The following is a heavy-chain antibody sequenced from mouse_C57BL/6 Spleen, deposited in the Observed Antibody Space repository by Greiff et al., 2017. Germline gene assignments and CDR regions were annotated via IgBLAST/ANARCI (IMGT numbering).Heavy chain of an antibody. V-gene: IGHV1-15*01. CDR1: GYTFTDYE. D-gene: IGHD1-1*01. CDR2: IDPETGGT. J-gene: IGHJ2*01. CDR3: KLVHYYGSSHYFDY. Sequence: VKLVESGAELVRPGASVTLSCKASGYTFTDYEMHWVKQTPVHGLEWIGAIDPETGGTDYNQQFKGKAILTADKSSSTAYMELRSRTSDDSACYYCKLVHYYGSSHYFDYWGQGTTLTVAS.